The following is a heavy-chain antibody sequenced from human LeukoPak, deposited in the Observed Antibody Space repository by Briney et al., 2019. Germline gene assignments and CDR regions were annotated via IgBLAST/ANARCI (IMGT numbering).Heavy chain of an antibody. CDR2: IYSDGRTA. D-gene: IGHD4-17*01. V-gene: IGHV3-74*01. Sequence: PGGSLRLSCAASGFTFRSSWMHWVRQAPGKGLVWVSRIYSDGRTATYADSVKGRFTISRDNAKNTLYLQMNSLTAEDTAVYYCARALYGDPHFDYWGQGTLVTVSS. J-gene: IGHJ4*02. CDR3: ARALYGDPHFDY. CDR1: GFTFRSSW.